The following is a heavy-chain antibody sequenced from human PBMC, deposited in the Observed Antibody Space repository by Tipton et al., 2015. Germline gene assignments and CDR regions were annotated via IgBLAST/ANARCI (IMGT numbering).Heavy chain of an antibody. CDR3: ARRIGYCGSRDCNGVDY. CDR2: VWPGDSDT. V-gene: IGHV5-51*01. CDR1: GYSFMKYW. J-gene: IGHJ4*02. D-gene: IGHD2-2*01. Sequence: VQLVQSGAEVKKPGESLQISCKASGYSFMKYWIGWVRQMPGQGLEWMGIVWPGDSDTRYSPSFQGQVTISADESMNTAYLQWSSLKDSDTAMYHCARRIGYCGSRDCNGVDYWGQGSLVTVSS.